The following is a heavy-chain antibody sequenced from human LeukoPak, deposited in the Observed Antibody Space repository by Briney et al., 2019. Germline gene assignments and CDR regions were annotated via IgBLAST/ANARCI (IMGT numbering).Heavy chain of an antibody. V-gene: IGHV1-3*01. CDR1: GYTFTNYA. J-gene: IGHJ3*02. CDR2: INAGNGST. D-gene: IGHD1-1*01. Sequence: GASVKVCCKASGYTFTNYAIHWVRQAPGQRLEWMGWINAGNGSTKYSQKFQGRVTFTRDTSASTAYMELSSLSSEDTAVYYCARHNDRTRGAFDIWGQGTMVTVSS. CDR3: ARHNDRTRGAFDI.